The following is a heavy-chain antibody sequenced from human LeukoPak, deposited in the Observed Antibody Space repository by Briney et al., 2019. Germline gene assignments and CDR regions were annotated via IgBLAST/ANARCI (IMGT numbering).Heavy chain of an antibody. CDR3: ARTYNWNYPFDY. Sequence: PSETLSLTCTDPGSSISSHYWSWIRQPPGKGLGWIGYIYYSGSPNYTPSLTRRVTISVDTSKNQFPLNLSSVTAADPAVYYCARTYNWNYPFDYWGQGTLVTVSS. V-gene: IGHV4-59*11. CDR2: IYYSGSP. D-gene: IGHD1-7*01. J-gene: IGHJ4*02. CDR1: GSSISSHY.